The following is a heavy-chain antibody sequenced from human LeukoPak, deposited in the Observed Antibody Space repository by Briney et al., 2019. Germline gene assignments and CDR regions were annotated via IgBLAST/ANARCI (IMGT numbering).Heavy chain of an antibody. J-gene: IGHJ4*02. V-gene: IGHV3-21*06. CDR1: EFTFSSYY. D-gene: IGHD3-9*01. CDR2: ITDRGTYI. Sequence: GGSLRLSCAASEFTFSSYYMNWVRQAPGKGLEWVSSITDRGTYIYYADSVKGRFTVSRDNAKNSLFLQMNSLRAEDTAVYYCARGSGGLNYDFFTGYSPNPPYFDYWGQGALVTVSS. CDR3: ARGSGGLNYDFFTGYSPNPPYFDY.